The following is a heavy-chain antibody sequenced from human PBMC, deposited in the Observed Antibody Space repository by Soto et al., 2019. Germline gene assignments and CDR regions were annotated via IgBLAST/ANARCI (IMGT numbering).Heavy chain of an antibody. Sequence: PSETLSLTCTVSGFSIISYYWSWIRQPPGKGLEWIGYIYYSGSTNYNPSLKSRVTISVDTSKNQFSLKLSSVTAADTAVYYCARRVSSGWYTIDHNYWFDPWGQGTLVTV. D-gene: IGHD6-19*01. V-gene: IGHV4-59*08. CDR2: IYYSGST. CDR3: ARRVSSGWYTIDHNYWFDP. J-gene: IGHJ5*02. CDR1: GFSIISYY.